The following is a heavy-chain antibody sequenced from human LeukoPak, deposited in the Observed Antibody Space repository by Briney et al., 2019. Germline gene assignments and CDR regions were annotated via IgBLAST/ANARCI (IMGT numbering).Heavy chain of an antibody. V-gene: IGHV3-9*01. D-gene: IGHD5-24*01. CDR3: ALRDGY. CDR2: ISWNSGSI. Sequence: PGRSLRLSCAASGFTFDDYAMHWVRQAPGKGLEWVSGISWNSGSIGYADSVKGRFTISRDNAKNSLYLQMNSLRAEDTALYHCALRDGYWGQGTLVTVSS. CDR1: GFTFDDYA. J-gene: IGHJ4*02.